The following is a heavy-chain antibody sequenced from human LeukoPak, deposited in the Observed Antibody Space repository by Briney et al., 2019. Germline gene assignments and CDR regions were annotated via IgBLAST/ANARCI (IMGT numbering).Heavy chain of an antibody. CDR2: IKQDGSEI. CDR3: ARGRGDY. Sequence: GGSLRLSCAASGFTFRTSWLNWVRQAPGQGLEWVAQIKQDGSEIYYMDSVKGRFTISRDDAKNSVLLQMNSLTAEDTAIYYCARGRGDYWGQGTLVTVSS. J-gene: IGHJ4*02. CDR1: GFTFRTSW. V-gene: IGHV3-7*04. D-gene: IGHD3-10*01.